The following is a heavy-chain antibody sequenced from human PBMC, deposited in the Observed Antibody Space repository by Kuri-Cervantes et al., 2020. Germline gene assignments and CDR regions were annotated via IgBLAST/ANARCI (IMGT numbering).Heavy chain of an antibody. D-gene: IGHD3-3*01. J-gene: IGHJ6*03. CDR2: ISAYNGDT. Sequence: ASVKVSCKASGYTFTSYGISWVRQAPGQGLEWMGWISAYNGDTNYAQKLQGRVTMTTDTSTSTAYMELRSLRSDDTAVYYCARGRGRGAWSGSLMDVWGKGTTVTVSS. V-gene: IGHV1-18*01. CDR1: GYTFTSYG. CDR3: ARGRGRGAWSGSLMDV.